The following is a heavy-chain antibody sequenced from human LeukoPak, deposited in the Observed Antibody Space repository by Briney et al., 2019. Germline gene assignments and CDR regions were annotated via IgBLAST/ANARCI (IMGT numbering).Heavy chain of an antibody. D-gene: IGHD2-15*01. CDR1: GFNFTKYA. V-gene: IGHV3-23*01. Sequence: GGSLRVSCAASGFNFTKYAMSWVRQAPGKGLEWVSAISGSGATSYYANSVKGRFTISRDDSKNTMYLQMNSLRAEDTAVYYCAKGGDGSCYSYLDYWGQGILVTVSS. CDR3: AKGGDGSCYSYLDY. J-gene: IGHJ4*02. CDR2: ISGSGATS.